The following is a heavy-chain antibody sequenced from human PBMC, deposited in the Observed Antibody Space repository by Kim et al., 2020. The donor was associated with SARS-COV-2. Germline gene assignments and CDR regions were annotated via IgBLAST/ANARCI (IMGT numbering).Heavy chain of an antibody. Sequence: GGSLRLSCAASGFTFSSYAMSWVRQAPGKGLEWVSAISGSGGSTYYADSVKGRFTISRDNSKNTLYLQMNSLRAEDTAVYYCAKDRGKAAAGRYYGMDVWGQGTTVTVSS. CDR2: ISGSGGST. V-gene: IGHV3-23*01. CDR3: AKDRGKAAAGRYYGMDV. CDR1: GFTFSSYA. D-gene: IGHD6-13*01. J-gene: IGHJ6*02.